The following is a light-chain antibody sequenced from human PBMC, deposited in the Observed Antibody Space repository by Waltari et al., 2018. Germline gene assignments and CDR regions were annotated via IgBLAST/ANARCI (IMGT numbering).Light chain of an antibody. J-gene: IGLJ1*01. CDR1: FSDVGRYDY. CDR2: DVT. CDR3: TSYTSSTTTPYV. V-gene: IGLV2-14*03. Sequence: QSALTQPAPVSGSPGQSITTSCTGTFSDVGRYDYVSWYQQHPGKAPKLLIHDVTDRPSGVADRFSGSKSGNTASLTISGLQADDEADYYCTSYTSSTTTPYVFGTGTQVTV.